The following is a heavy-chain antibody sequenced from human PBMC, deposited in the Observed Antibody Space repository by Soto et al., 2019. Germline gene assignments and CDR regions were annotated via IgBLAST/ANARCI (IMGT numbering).Heavy chain of an antibody. D-gene: IGHD3-16*01. J-gene: IGHJ5*02. Sequence: SETLSLTCTVSGGSVSNDNFYWSWIRQPPGRGLEWIGYVHSSGITNYNPSLKRRVTISVDTSRNQFSLRLSSVTAADTAVYYCARGLTMGQLPSHFDHWGQGTLVTVSS. CDR2: VHSSGIT. CDR3: ARGLTMGQLPSHFDH. CDR1: GGSVSNDNFY. V-gene: IGHV4-61*01.